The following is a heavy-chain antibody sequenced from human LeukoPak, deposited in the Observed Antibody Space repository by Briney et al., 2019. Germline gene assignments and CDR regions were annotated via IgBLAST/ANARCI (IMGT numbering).Heavy chain of an antibody. CDR3: ARTGAVAAQKRSYFDY. CDR2: IYYSGST. CDR1: GGSISSGGYY. D-gene: IGHD6-19*01. V-gene: IGHV4-31*11. J-gene: IGHJ4*02. Sequence: SQTLSLTCAVSGGSISSGGYYWSWIRQHPGKGLEWIGYIYYSGSTYYNPSLKSRVTISVDTSKNQFSLKLSSVTAADTAVYYCARTGAVAAQKRSYFDYWGQGTLVTVSS.